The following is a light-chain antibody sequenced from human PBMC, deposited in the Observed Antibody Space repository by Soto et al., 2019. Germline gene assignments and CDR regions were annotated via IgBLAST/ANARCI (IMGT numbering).Light chain of an antibody. CDR1: QNVRRSN. Sequence: TPPPATLSFTPGESATLSCRASQNVRRSNLAWYQQKPGQAPRLLIYDASNRATGISARFSGSGSGTEFTLTISSLQPDDFATYYCEHYYSYSEGFGQGTKVDIK. CDR3: EHYYSYSEG. CDR2: DAS. V-gene: IGKV3D-7*01. J-gene: IGKJ1*01.